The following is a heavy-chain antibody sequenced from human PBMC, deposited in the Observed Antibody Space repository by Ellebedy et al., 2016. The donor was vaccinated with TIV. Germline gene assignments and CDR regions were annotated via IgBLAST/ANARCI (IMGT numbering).Heavy chain of an antibody. CDR1: GYSFTSYW. CDR2: IDPSDSYT. J-gene: IGHJ3*02. Sequence: GESLKISXKGSGYSFTSYWISWVRQMPGKGLEWMGRIDPSDSYTNYSPSFQGHVTISADKSISTAYLQWSSLKASDTAMYYCATVLGYYGSGSEAFDIWGQGTMVTVSS. V-gene: IGHV5-10-1*01. D-gene: IGHD3-10*01. CDR3: ATVLGYYGSGSEAFDI.